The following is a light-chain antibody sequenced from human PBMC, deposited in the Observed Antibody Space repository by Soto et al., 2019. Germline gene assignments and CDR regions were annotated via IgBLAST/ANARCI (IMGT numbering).Light chain of an antibody. CDR2: GAS. CDR1: QSVSSSY. V-gene: IGKV3-20*01. J-gene: IGKJ1*01. Sequence: IVLTQSPGTLSLSPGERATLSCRASQSVSSSYLAWYQQKPGQAPRLLIYGASGRAAGIPDRFSGSGSGTDFTVTISRLEPEDFAVYYCQQYGGSPPTFGQGTKVDIK. CDR3: QQYGGSPPT.